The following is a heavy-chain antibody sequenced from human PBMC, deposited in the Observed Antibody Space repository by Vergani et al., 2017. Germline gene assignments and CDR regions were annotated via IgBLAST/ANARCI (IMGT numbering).Heavy chain of an antibody. V-gene: IGHV4-59*01. J-gene: IGHJ3*02. Sequence: QVQLQESGPGLVNPSETLSLTCTVSGGSISSYYWSWIRQPPGKGLEWIGYIYYSGSTNYNPSLKSRVTISVDTSKNQFSLKLSSVTAADTAVYYCARNPYCGGDCYSDAFDIWGQGTMVTVSS. CDR2: IYYSGST. CDR3: ARNPYCGGDCYSDAFDI. CDR1: GGSISSYY. D-gene: IGHD2-21*02.